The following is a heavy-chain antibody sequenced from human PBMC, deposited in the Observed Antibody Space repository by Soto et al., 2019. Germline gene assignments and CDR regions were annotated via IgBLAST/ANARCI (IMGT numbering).Heavy chain of an antibody. D-gene: IGHD1-7*01. CDR2: ISTYNVNT. J-gene: IGHJ3*01. V-gene: IGHV1-18*01. CDR3: ARVPGELHLLDAFDV. CDR1: GYTFTNYG. Sequence: QIQLVQSGGEVKKPGASVNVSCKASGYTFTNYGIGWVRQAPGQGLEWMGWISTYNVNTIYAQNFQDRVTMTTDTSTSTAYMERKSLTSDDTAVYYCARVPGELHLLDAFDVWGQGTMLTVSS.